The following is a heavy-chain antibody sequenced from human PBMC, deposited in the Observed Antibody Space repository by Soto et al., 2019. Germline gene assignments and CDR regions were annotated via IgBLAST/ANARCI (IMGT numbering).Heavy chain of an antibody. V-gene: IGHV4-59*08. CDR1: GGSISSYY. CDR3: ATNFDWLLQSSNWFDP. D-gene: IGHD3-9*01. Sequence: PSETLSLTCTVSGGSISSYYWSWIRQPPGKGLEWIGYIYYSGSTNYNPSLKSRVTISVDTSKNQFSLKLSSVTAADTAVYYCATNFDWLLQSSNWFDPWGQGTLVTVSS. CDR2: IYYSGST. J-gene: IGHJ5*02.